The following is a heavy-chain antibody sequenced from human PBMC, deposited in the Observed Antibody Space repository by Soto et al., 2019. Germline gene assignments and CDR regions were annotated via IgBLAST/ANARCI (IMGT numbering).Heavy chain of an antibody. J-gene: IGHJ5*02. V-gene: IGHV4-61*01. CDR2: IYYSGST. D-gene: IGHD4-17*01. CDR1: GGSVSSGSYY. CDR3: ARGTTDYGDYVWFDP. Sequence: SETLSLTCTVSGGSVSSGSYYWSWIRQPPGKGLEWIGYIYYSGSTNYNPSLKSRVTISVDTSKNQFSLKLSSVTAADTAVYYCARGTTDYGDYVWFDPWGQGTLVTVSS.